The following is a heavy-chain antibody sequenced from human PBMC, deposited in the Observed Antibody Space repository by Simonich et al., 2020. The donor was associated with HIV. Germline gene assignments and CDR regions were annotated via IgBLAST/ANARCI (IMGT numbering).Heavy chain of an antibody. CDR1: GGSFSGYY. CDR2: INHSGST. J-gene: IGHJ6*03. Sequence: QLQLQQWGAGLLKPSETLSLTCAVYGGSFSGYYWTWSRQPPGKGLEWIGEINHSGSTNYTPSLKSRVTISVDTSKDQFSLKLSSVTAADTAVYYCARGRVGATTDRDYYYMDVWGKGTTVTVSS. V-gene: IGHV4-34*01. CDR3: ARGRVGATTDRDYYYMDV. D-gene: IGHD1-26*01.